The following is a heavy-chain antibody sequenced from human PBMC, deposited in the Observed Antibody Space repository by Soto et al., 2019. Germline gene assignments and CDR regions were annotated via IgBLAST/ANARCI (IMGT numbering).Heavy chain of an antibody. Sequence: ASGPTLVNPTQTLTLTCTFSGFSLSTSGVGVGWIRQPPGKALDWLALIYWDDDKRYSPSLKSRLTITKDTSKNQVVLTMTNMDHVDTATYYCAHRLDDFWSGYQNNWFDPWGQGTLVTVSS. CDR1: GFSLSTSGVG. CDR2: IYWDDDK. V-gene: IGHV2-5*02. J-gene: IGHJ5*02. D-gene: IGHD3-3*01. CDR3: AHRLDDFWSGYQNNWFDP.